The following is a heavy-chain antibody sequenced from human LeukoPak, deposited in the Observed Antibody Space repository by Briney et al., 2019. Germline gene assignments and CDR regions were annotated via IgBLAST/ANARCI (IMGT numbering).Heavy chain of an antibody. J-gene: IGHJ4*02. V-gene: IGHV5-51*01. Sequence: SXTXYWIGWVRQMPGKXLEGMGIIYPGDSDTRYSPSFQGQVTISAEKSITPAYLKWRSRKASDTAMYYCAXXYXGXXXDYWGQGTXVTVSS. CDR1: SXTXYW. D-gene: IGHD6-13*01. CDR2: IYPGDSDT. CDR3: AXXYXGXXXDY.